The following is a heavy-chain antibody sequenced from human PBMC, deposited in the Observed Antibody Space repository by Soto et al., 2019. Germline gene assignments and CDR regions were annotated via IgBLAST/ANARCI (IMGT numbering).Heavy chain of an antibody. Sequence: QVQLQESGPGVVKPLGTLALTCTVSGGSISSNNWWMWVRQSPERGLEWIGEIYHSGTTNYNPSFNSRVTMSVDKSNNQFPLMLTSVTADDTAIYYCAREGGAGTYMGFDYWGQGTLVTVSS. CDR1: GGSISSNNW. V-gene: IGHV4-4*02. D-gene: IGHD6-19*01. J-gene: IGHJ4*02. CDR2: IYHSGTT. CDR3: AREGGAGTYMGFDY.